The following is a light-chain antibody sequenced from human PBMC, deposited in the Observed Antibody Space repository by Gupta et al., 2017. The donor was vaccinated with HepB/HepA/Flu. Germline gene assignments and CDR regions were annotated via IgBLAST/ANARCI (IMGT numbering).Light chain of an antibody. CDR1: QYIKNY. CDR3: QQRDFVPLT. Sequence: QMTHCPSSLSASVGDRVTITCRASQYIKNYVNWYLQRPGRAPKLLIYIVSRVKNGVSSRFSGSCSGTDFTLTISKLQAEDFAIYSCQQRDFVPLTFGHGTVVDVK. V-gene: IGKV1-39*01. CDR2: IVS. J-gene: IGKJ3*01.